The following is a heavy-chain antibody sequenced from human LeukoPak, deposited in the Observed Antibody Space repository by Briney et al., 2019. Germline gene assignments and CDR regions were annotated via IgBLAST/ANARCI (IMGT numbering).Heavy chain of an antibody. Sequence: ASVKVSCKASGGSVSSFAISWVRQAPGRGLEWMGRIIPIFGIANYAQNFQGRVTITADKSTSTAYMELSSLRSEDTAVYYCARDMGSGSLHYWGQGTLVTVSS. CDR1: GGSVSSFA. J-gene: IGHJ4*02. D-gene: IGHD1-26*01. CDR2: IIPIFGIA. V-gene: IGHV1-69*04. CDR3: ARDMGSGSLHY.